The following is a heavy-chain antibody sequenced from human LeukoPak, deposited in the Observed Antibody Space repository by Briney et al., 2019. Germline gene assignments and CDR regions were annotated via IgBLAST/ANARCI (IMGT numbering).Heavy chain of an antibody. V-gene: IGHV3-30-3*01. CDR3: ARALIGFVGYFDY. CDR2: ISYDGSNK. D-gene: IGHD3-16*01. CDR1: GFTFSSYP. J-gene: IGHJ4*02. Sequence: SLRLSCAASGFTFSSYPMHWVRQAPGKGLEWVAVISYDGSNKYYADSVKGRFTISRDNSKNTLYLQMNSLRAEDTAVYYCARALIGFVGYFDYWGQGTLVTVSS.